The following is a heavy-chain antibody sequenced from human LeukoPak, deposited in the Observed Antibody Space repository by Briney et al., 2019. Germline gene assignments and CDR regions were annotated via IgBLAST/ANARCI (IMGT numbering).Heavy chain of an antibody. CDR3: AKFDLENSNFDY. CDR1: GFTFSSYA. J-gene: IGHJ4*02. CDR2: ISGSGGST. V-gene: IGHV3-23*01. D-gene: IGHD5-24*01. Sequence: PGGSLRLSCAASGFTFSSYAMSWVRQAPGKGLEWVSAISGSGGSTYYADSVKGRFTTSRDNSKNTLYLQMNSLRAEDTAVYYCAKFDLENSNFDYWGQGTLVTVSS.